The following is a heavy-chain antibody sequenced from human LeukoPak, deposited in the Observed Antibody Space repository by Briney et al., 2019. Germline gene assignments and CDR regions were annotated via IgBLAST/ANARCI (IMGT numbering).Heavy chain of an antibody. CDR3: VKSFSGWYSNFDY. J-gene: IGHJ4*02. CDR1: GFTFDDYA. V-gene: IGHV3-9*01. Sequence: GRSLRLSCAASGFTFDDYAMHWVRQAPGKGLEWVLGINWDSARIGYADSVKGRFTISRDDAKNSLYLQMNSLRAEDTALYCCVKSFSGWYSNFDYWGQGTLVTVSS. D-gene: IGHD6-19*01. CDR2: INWDSARI.